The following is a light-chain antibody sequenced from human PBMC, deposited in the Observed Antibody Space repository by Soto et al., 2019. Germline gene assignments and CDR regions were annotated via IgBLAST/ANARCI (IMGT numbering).Light chain of an antibody. Sequence: DIQMTQSPSSVSASVGDRVTITFRASQGISSWLAWYQQKPVKPPQLLIYAASILQRGLPSRFSGSGSGTDFNSTISSLQTKDVAPYEYEADNSFPLTVGGGTKVESK. J-gene: IGKJ4*01. CDR1: QGISSW. V-gene: IGKV1-12*01. CDR3: EADNSFPLT. CDR2: AAS.